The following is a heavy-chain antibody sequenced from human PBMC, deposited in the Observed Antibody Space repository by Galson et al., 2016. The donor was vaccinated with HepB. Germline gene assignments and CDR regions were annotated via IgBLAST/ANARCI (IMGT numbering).Heavy chain of an antibody. J-gene: IGHJ4*02. V-gene: IGHV1-18*01. CDR1: GFTFTSYL. CDR3: ARRVGDEFCSGARCWDPDFDY. D-gene: IGHD2-15*01. CDR2: ISGYNGHT. Sequence: SVKVSCKASGFTFTSYLISWVRQAPGQGLEWMGWISGYNGHTHYAQNFPGRVTMTIDTSTRTAYMELRSLRSDDTAVYYCARRVGDEFCSGARCWDPDFDYWGQGTLVTVSS.